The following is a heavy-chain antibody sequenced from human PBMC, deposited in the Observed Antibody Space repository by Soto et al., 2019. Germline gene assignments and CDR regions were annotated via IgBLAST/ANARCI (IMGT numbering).Heavy chain of an antibody. CDR3: AKDRIETKGSGSDY. J-gene: IGHJ4*01. D-gene: IGHD2-15*01. Sequence: EVQLLESGGGLEQPGGSLRLSCAACGFTFNIYPMSWVRQAPGKGLEWVSSVSSGGVNTFYADSVKGLFTISSNNSKTSLYLQLNSLRLENTAVYSCAKDRIETKGSGSDYWGQGTKGTVSS. CDR2: VSSGGVNT. CDR1: GFTFNIYP. V-gene: IGHV3-23*01.